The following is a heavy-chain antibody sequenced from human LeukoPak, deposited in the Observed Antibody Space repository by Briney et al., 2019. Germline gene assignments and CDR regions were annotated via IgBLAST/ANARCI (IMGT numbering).Heavy chain of an antibody. D-gene: IGHD5-24*01. CDR3: ASRWPTPGDFDY. CDR1: GFTFSSYE. J-gene: IGHJ4*02. Sequence: GGSLRLSCAASGFTFSSYEMNWVGQAPGKGLDWVSYISGSGNTMDYADSVKGRFTISRDNAKNSLYLQMNSLRAEDTAVYYCASRWPTPGDFDYWGQGTLVTVSS. V-gene: IGHV3-48*03. CDR2: ISGSGNTM.